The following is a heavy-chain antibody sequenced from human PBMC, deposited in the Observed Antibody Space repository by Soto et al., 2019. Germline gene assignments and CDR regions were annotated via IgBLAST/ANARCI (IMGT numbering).Heavy chain of an antibody. Sequence: SETLSLTCAVYGGSFSGYYWSWISQPPGKGLEWIGEINHSGSTNYNPSLKSRVTISVDTSKNQFSLKLSSVTAADTAVYYCARVPGSGSYYNRWYYGMDVWGQGTTVT. V-gene: IGHV4-34*01. J-gene: IGHJ6*02. CDR3: ARVPGSGSYYNRWYYGMDV. D-gene: IGHD3-10*01. CDR1: GGSFSGYY. CDR2: INHSGST.